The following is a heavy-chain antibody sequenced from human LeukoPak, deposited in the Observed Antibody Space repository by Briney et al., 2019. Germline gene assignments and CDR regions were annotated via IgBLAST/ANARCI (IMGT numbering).Heavy chain of an antibody. CDR3: ARDRGDGYNYNYFDY. CDR1: GFTFSSYD. CDR2: IGTAGDT. V-gene: IGHV3-13*01. J-gene: IGHJ4*02. Sequence: GGSLRLSCAASGFTFSSYDMHWVRQATGKGLEWVSAIGTAGDTYFPGSVKGRFTISRENAKNSLYLQVNSLRAEDTAVYYCARDRGDGYNYNYFDYWGQETLVTVSS. D-gene: IGHD5-24*01.